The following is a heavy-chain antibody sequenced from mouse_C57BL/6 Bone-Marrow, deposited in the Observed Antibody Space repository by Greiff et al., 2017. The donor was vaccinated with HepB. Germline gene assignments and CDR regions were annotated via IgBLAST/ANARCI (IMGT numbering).Heavy chain of an antibody. Sequence: EVQLMESGGGLVQPGGSLSLSCAASGFTFTDYYMSWVRQPPGKALEWLGFIRNKANGYTTEYSASVKGRFTISRDNSQSILYLQMNALRAEDSATYYCARYRGTAQAFYFDDWGQGTTLTVSS. CDR2: IRNKANGYTT. J-gene: IGHJ2*01. D-gene: IGHD3-2*02. CDR1: GFTFTDYY. V-gene: IGHV7-3*01. CDR3: ARYRGTAQAFYFDD.